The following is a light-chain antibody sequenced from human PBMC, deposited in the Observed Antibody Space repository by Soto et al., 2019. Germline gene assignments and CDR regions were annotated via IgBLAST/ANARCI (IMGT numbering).Light chain of an antibody. CDR2: SAS. J-gene: IGKJ1*01. CDR3: QKTKTPGP. Sequence: DIQMTQFPSSLPAAVGDRVTITCRASQDISPWSAWYQHKPGNAPKLLIYSASNLQRGVPSRFSGGGSGTEFTLTINSLQPEGFATYYCQKTKTPGPVGQEIRVDIK. CDR1: QDISPW. V-gene: IGKV1-12*01.